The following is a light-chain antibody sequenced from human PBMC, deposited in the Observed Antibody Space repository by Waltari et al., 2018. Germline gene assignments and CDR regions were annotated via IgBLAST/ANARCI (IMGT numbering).Light chain of an antibody. CDR2: DAS. CDR3: QQRTNWPLT. CDR1: QSVSYY. Sequence: EVVLTQSPATQSLSPGERATLSCRASQSVSYYLAWYQQKPGQAPRLLIYDASNRATGIPARFSGSGSGTDFTLTISSLEPEDFAVYYCQQRTNWPLTFGGGTKVEI. V-gene: IGKV3-11*01. J-gene: IGKJ4*01.